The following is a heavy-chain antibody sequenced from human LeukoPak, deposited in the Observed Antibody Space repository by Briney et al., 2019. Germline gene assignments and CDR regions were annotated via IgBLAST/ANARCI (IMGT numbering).Heavy chain of an antibody. CDR1: GYTFTNYY. CDR3: ARGSSYYDSVGFAVY. J-gene: IGHJ4*02. D-gene: IGHD3-22*01. Sequence: ASVKVSCKASGYTFTNYYMHWVRQAPGQGLEWVGIINPSGGSTNYALKFQGRVTMTRDTSTSTVYMELSSLRSDDTAVYYCARGSSYYDSVGFAVYWGQGTLATVSS. V-gene: IGHV1-46*01. CDR2: INPSGGST.